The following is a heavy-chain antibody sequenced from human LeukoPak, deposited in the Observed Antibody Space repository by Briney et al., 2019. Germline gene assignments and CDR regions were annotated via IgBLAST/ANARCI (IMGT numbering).Heavy chain of an antibody. J-gene: IGHJ6*02. CDR2: ISYDGSNK. CDR1: GFTFSSYA. V-gene: IGHV3-30*04. D-gene: IGHD2-21*02. CDR3: ARDRGDQFVAPMDV. Sequence: GGSLRLSCAASGFTFSSYAMHWVRQAPGKGLEWVAVISYDGSNKYYADSVKGRFTISRDNAKNSLYLQMNSLRAEDTAVYYCARDRGDQFVAPMDVWGQGTTVTVSS.